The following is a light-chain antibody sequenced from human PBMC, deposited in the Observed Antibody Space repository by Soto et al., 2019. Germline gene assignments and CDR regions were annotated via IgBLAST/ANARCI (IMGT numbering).Light chain of an antibody. CDR3: ISYTSSSIHDV. J-gene: IGLJ1*01. CDR1: SSDVGGYNY. V-gene: IGLV2-14*01. CDR2: EVS. Sequence: QSALTQPASVSGSPGQSITISCTGTSSDVGGYNYVSWYQQHPGKAPKLMIYEVSNRPSGVSNRFSGSKSGNTASLTISGPQAEDEADYYCISYTSSSIHDVFGTGTKVTVL.